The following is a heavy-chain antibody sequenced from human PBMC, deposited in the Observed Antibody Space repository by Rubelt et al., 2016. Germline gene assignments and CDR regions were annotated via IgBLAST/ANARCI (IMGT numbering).Heavy chain of an antibody. J-gene: IGHJ4*02. V-gene: IGHV1-2*02. CDR2: INPNSGGT. CDR1: GYTFTSYG. Sequence: QVQLVQSGAEVKKPGASVKVSCKASGYTFTSYGISWVRQAPGQGLEWMGWINPNSGGTNYAQKFQGGVTMTRDTSISTAYMELSRLRSDDTAVYYCARDLYKGPRWLVAYWGQGTLVTVSS. CDR3: ARDLYKGPRWLVAY. D-gene: IGHD6-19*01.